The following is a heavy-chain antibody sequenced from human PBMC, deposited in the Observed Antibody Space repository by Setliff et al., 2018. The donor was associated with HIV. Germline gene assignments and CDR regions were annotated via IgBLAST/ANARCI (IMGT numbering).Heavy chain of an antibody. D-gene: IGHD3-10*01. CDR2: INHSGST. Sequence: SETLSLTCAVYGGSFSGYYWSWIRQPPGKGLEWIGEINHSGSTNYNPSLKSRVTISIDTSKNQFSLKLNSVTAADTALYYCARVKSIKTTLVRLWPRFDLWGQGTQVTVSS. CDR3: ARVKSIKTTLVRLWPRFDL. V-gene: IGHV4-34*01. J-gene: IGHJ5*02. CDR1: GGSFSGYY.